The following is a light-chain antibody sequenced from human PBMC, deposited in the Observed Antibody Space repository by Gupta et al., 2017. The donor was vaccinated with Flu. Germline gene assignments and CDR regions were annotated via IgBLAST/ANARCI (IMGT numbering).Light chain of an antibody. CDR3: QQYNDWR. CDR2: QAS. V-gene: IGKV1-5*03. J-gene: IGKJ1*01. CDR1: QGIGTW. Sequence: DIQMTQSPSTLSTSVGDRVTITCRASQGIGTWLAWYQQKPGRAPKLLIYQASLLESGVPSRFSGSGSGTEFTLTITSLQTDDFATYYCQQYNDWRFGPWTKVKIK.